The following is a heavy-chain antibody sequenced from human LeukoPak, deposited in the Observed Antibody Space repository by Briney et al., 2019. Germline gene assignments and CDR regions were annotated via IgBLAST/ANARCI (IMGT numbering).Heavy chain of an antibody. J-gene: IGHJ6*02. V-gene: IGHV1-24*01. CDR3: ATDPYYGSGSYQYYYGMDV. CDR1: GYTLTELS. Sequence: ASVKVSCKVSGYTLTELSMHWVRQAPGKGLEWMGGFDPEDGETIYAQKFQGRVTMAEDTSTDTAYMELSSLRSEDTAVYYCATDPYYGSGSYQYYYGMDVWGQGTTVTASS. CDR2: FDPEDGET. D-gene: IGHD3-10*01.